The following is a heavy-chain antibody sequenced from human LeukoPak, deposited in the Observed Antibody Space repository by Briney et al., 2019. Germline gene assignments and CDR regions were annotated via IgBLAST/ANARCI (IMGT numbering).Heavy chain of an antibody. V-gene: IGHV4-34*01. CDR2: INHSGST. CDR3: ARLWPGGSWAFDI. D-gene: IGHD3-10*01. Sequence: SETLSLTCAVYGGSFSDYFWTWIRQPPGKGLEWIGDINHSGSTNYNPSLKSRVTMSLDTSKNQFSLKLSSVTAADTAVYYCARLWPGGSWAFDIWGQGTVVTVSS. CDR1: GGSFSDYF. J-gene: IGHJ3*02.